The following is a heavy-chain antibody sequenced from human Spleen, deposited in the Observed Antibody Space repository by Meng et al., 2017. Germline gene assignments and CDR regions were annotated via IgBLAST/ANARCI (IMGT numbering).Heavy chain of an antibody. D-gene: IGHD3-10*01. Sequence: GGSLRLSCEASGFSFSDYYMSWIRQAPGKGLEWVSYISSSSGAIFYADSVKGRFTISRDNARNSLYLQMNDLRGEDTAVYYCARDENRRVLQADAESFYFDYWGQGSLVTVSS. J-gene: IGHJ4*02. CDR2: ISSSSGAI. CDR1: GFSFSDYY. CDR3: ARDENRRVLQADAESFYFDY. V-gene: IGHV3-11*01.